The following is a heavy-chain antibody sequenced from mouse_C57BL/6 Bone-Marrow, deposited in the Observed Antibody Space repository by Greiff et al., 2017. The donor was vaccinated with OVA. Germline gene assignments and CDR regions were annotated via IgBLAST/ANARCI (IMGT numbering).Heavy chain of an antibody. D-gene: IGHD1-1*01. CDR3: ASPTVVARGYFDY. J-gene: IGHJ2*01. Sequence: VQLQQPGAELVKPGASVKLSCKASGYTFTSYWMHWVKQRPGQGLAWIGMIHPNSGSTNYNEKFKSKATLTVDKSSSTAYMQLSSLTSEESAVYYCASPTVVARGYFDYWGQGTTLTVSS. CDR2: IHPNSGST. V-gene: IGHV1-64*01. CDR1: GYTFTSYW.